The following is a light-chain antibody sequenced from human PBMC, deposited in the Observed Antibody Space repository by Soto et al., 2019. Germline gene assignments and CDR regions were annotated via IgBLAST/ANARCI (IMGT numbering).Light chain of an antibody. V-gene: IGLV2-11*01. J-gene: IGLJ2*01. CDR2: DVS. Sequence: QSVLTQPRSVSGSPGQSVTISCTGTSSDVGAYNFVSWYQHNPGKAPKLMIFDVSARPSGVPDRFSGSKSANTASLSISGLQTEDEAVYCCCSYAGTYIPLFGGGTQLTVL. CDR1: SSDVGAYNF. CDR3: CSYAGTYIPL.